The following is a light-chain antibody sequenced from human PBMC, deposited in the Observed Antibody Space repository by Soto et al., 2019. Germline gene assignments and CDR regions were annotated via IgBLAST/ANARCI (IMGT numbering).Light chain of an antibody. CDR1: SSDVGGYNY. CDR2: EVT. Sequence: QSVLTQPPSASGSPGQSVTISCTGTSSDVGGYNYVSWYQQHPGKAPKLMIYEVTKRPSGVPDRFSGSKSGNTASLTVSGLQAEDEADYYCSSDAGSNNFVFGGGTKVTVL. J-gene: IGLJ2*01. V-gene: IGLV2-8*01. CDR3: SSDAGSNNFV.